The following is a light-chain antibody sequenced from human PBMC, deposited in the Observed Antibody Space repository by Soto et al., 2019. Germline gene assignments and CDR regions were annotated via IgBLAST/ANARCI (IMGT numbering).Light chain of an antibody. V-gene: IGKV3D-20*02. J-gene: IGKJ1*01. Sequence: EIVLTQSPGTLSLSPGERATLSCRASQSVSSSYLAWYQQKPGQAPRLLIYGASSRATGIPDGFSGSGSGTDFTLTISNLEPEDFAVYYCQQRSDWPWTFGQGTKVDIK. CDR2: GAS. CDR3: QQRSDWPWT. CDR1: QSVSSSY.